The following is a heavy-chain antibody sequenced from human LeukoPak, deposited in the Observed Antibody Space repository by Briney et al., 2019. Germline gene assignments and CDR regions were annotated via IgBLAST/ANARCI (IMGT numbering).Heavy chain of an antibody. D-gene: IGHD6-13*01. V-gene: IGHV3-23*01. CDR3: AKTGGIAAAH. CDR2: ISGSGGST. CDR1: GFTFSSYG. J-gene: IGHJ4*02. Sequence: GGSLRLSCAASGFTFSSYGMSWVRQAPGKGLEWVSAISGSGGSTYYADSVKGRFTISRDNSKNTLYLQMKSLRAEDTAIYYCAKTGGIAAAHWGQGTLVTVSS.